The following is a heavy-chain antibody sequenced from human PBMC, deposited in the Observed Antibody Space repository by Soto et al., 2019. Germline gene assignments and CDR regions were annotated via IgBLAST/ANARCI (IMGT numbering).Heavy chain of an antibody. CDR1: GFTFSSYA. D-gene: IGHD6-19*01. V-gene: IGHV3-23*01. Sequence: EVQLLESGGGLVQPGGSLRLSCAASGFTFSSYAMSWVRQAPGKGLEWVSAISGSGGSTYYADSVKGRFTISRDNSKNTLYLQMNSLRAEDTAVYYCAKDGGIAVAGLTTFDYWGQGTLDTVSS. CDR3: AKDGGIAVAGLTTFDY. J-gene: IGHJ4*02. CDR2: ISGSGGST.